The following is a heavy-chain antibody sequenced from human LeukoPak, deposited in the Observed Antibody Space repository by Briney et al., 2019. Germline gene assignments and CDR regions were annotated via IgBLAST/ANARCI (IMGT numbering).Heavy chain of an antibody. V-gene: IGHV4-31*03. CDR1: GXSISSGGYY. CDR2: IYYSGST. J-gene: IGHJ4*02. CDR3: ARGDYYDSSGLDY. Sequence: PSETLSLTCTVSGXSISSGGYYWSWIRQHPGKGLEWIGYIYYSGSTYYNPSLKSRVTISVDTSKNQFSLKLSSVTAADTAVYYCARGDYYDSSGLDYWGQGTLVTVSS. D-gene: IGHD3-22*01.